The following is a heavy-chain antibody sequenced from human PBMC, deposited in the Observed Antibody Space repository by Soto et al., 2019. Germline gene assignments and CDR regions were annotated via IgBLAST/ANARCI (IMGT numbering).Heavy chain of an antibody. D-gene: IGHD6-6*01. CDR1: GYTFTSYA. CDR3: ARESSSSAEVDY. Sequence: ASVKVSCKASGYTFTSYAMHWVRQAPGQGLEWMGWMNPNSGNTGYAQKFQGRVTMTRNTSISTAYMELSSLRSEDTAVYYCARESSSSAEVDYWGQGTLVTSPQ. V-gene: IGHV1-8*02. CDR2: MNPNSGNT. J-gene: IGHJ4*02.